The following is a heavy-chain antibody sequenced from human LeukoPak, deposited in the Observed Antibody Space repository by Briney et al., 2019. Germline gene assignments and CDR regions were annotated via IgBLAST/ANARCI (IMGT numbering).Heavy chain of an antibody. Sequence: ASVKVSCKASGYTFTSYGISWVRQAPGQGLEWMGWISAYNGNTNYAQKLQGRVTMTTDTSTSTAYMELRSLRSDDTAVYYCARGGPALWPGELLVFDYWGQGTLVTVSS. CDR2: ISAYNGNT. CDR3: ARGGPALWPGELLVFDY. CDR1: GYTFTSYG. D-gene: IGHD3-10*01. J-gene: IGHJ4*02. V-gene: IGHV1-18*01.